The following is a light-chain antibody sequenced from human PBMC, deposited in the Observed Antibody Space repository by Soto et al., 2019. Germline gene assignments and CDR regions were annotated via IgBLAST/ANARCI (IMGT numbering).Light chain of an antibody. Sequence: EIVLTQSPGTLSLSPGERATLSCRASQSVSSSYLAWYQQKLGQAPRLLIYGASSRATGIPDRFSGSGSGTDFTLTNSRLEPEDFAVYYCQQYGSSPRTFGQGTKVEIK. V-gene: IGKV3-20*01. CDR3: QQYGSSPRT. CDR2: GAS. J-gene: IGKJ1*01. CDR1: QSVSSSY.